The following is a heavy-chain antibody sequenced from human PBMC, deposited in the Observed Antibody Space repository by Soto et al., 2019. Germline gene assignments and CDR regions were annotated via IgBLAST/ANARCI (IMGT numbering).Heavy chain of an antibody. CDR1: GFTFSSYS. Sequence: EVQLVESGGGLVKPGGSLRLSCAASGFTFSSYSMNWVRPAPGKGLEWVSFISSSSSYIYYADSVKGRFTISRDNAKNSLYLQMSSLRAEDTAVYYCARDPFPLVDCSGTSCYGPFDYWGQGTLVTVSS. J-gene: IGHJ4*02. D-gene: IGHD2-2*01. V-gene: IGHV3-21*01. CDR3: ARDPFPLVDCSGTSCYGPFDY. CDR2: ISSSSSYI.